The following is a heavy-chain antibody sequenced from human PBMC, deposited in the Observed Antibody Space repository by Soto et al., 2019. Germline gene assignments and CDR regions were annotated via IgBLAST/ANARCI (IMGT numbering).Heavy chain of an antibody. V-gene: IGHV1-18*01. CDR2: ISAYNGNT. Sequence: ASVKVSCTASGYTFTSYGISWVRQAPGQGLEWMGWISAYNGNTNYAQKLQGRVTMTTDTSTSTAYMELRSLRSDDTAVYYCARHPEPADYDFWSGYPYYFDYWGQGTLVTVSS. CDR3: ARHPEPADYDFWSGYPYYFDY. D-gene: IGHD3-3*01. J-gene: IGHJ4*02. CDR1: GYTFTSYG.